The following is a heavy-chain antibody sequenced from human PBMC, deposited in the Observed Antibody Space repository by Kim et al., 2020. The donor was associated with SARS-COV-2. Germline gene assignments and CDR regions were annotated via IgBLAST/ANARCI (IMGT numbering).Heavy chain of an antibody. D-gene: IGHD3-3*01. CDR3: AGAPGDFWSGYYTGLPD. CDR2: ISSSGNSI. J-gene: IGHJ4*02. CDR1: GFTFSDYD. Sequence: GGSLRLSCAASGFTFSDYDMHWIRQAPGKGLEWVSYISSSGNSIYYADSVKGRFTISRDNAKNSLFLQMNSLRVEDTAIYYCAGAPGDFWSGYYTGLPDWGKGTLAT. V-gene: IGHV3-11*01.